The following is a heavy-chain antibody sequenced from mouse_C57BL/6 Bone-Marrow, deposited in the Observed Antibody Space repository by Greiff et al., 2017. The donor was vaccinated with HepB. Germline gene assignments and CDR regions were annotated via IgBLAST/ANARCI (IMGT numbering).Heavy chain of an antibody. CDR1: GFNIKDDY. CDR2: IDPENGDT. D-gene: IGHD2-4*01. V-gene: IGHV14-4*01. CDR3: TTWYDYEIAY. J-gene: IGHJ3*01. Sequence: VQLQQPGAELVRPGASVKLSCTASGFNIKDDYMHWVKQRPEQGLEWIGWIDPENGDTEYASKFQGKATITADTSSNTAYLQLSSLTSEDTAVYYCTTWYDYEIAYWGQGTLVTVSA.